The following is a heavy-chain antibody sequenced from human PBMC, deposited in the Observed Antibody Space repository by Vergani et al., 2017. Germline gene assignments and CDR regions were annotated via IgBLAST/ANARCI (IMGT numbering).Heavy chain of an antibody. CDR2: ISSSSSYK. V-gene: IGHV3-21*01. J-gene: IGHJ4*02. Sequence: VQLVESGGGLVKPGGSLRLSCAASGFTFSSYSMNWVRQAPGKGLEWVSSISSSSSYKYYADSVKGRFTISRDNAKNSLYLQMNSLRAEDTAVYYCARGGMVRGGPDYWGQGTLVTVSS. CDR1: GFTFSSYS. D-gene: IGHD3-10*01. CDR3: ARGGMVRGGPDY.